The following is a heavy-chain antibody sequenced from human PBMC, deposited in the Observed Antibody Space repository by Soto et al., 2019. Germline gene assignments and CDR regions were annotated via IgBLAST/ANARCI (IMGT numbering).Heavy chain of an antibody. Sequence: SETLSLTCTVSGGSISSSSYYWGWIRQPPGKGLEWIGSIYYSGSTYYNPSLKSRVTISVDTSKNQFSLKLSSVTAADTAVYYCAGSSAAAKFDYWGQGTLVTVSS. CDR3: AGSSAAAKFDY. J-gene: IGHJ4*02. CDR2: IYYSGST. CDR1: GGSISSSSYY. V-gene: IGHV4-39*01. D-gene: IGHD2-15*01.